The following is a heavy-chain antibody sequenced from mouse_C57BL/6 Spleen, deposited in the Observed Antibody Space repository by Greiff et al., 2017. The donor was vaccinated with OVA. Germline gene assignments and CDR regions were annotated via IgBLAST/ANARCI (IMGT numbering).Heavy chain of an antibody. J-gene: IGHJ4*01. CDR2: IYPGDGDT. CDR1: GYAFSSSW. Sequence: QVQLQQSGPELVKPGASVKISCKASGYAFSSSWMNWVKQRPGKGLEWIGRIYPGDGDTNYNGKFKGKATLTADKSSSTAYMQLSSLTSEDSAVYFCARVYYYGSTAYAMDYWGQGTSVTVSS. D-gene: IGHD1-1*01. V-gene: IGHV1-82*01. CDR3: ARVYYYGSTAYAMDY.